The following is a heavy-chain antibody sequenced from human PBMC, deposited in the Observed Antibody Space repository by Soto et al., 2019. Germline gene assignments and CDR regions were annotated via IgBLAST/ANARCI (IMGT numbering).Heavy chain of an antibody. Sequence: SETLSLTCTFSGGSISSYYWSCIRQPPGKGLEWIGYTYYSGSTNYNPSLKSRVTISVDTYKNQFSLKLSSVTAADTAVYYCARSHFWSGYNVNWFEPWGQGTLVTVSS. D-gene: IGHD3-3*02. J-gene: IGHJ5*02. CDR1: GGSISSYY. V-gene: IGHV4-59*01. CDR3: ARSHFWSGYNVNWFEP. CDR2: TYYSGST.